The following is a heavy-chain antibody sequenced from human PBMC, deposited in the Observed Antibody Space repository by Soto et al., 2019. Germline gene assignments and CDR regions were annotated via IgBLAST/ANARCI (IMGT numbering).Heavy chain of an antibody. J-gene: IGHJ4*02. CDR3: AKGPAPYGSWIDY. CDR1: GFTFDDYA. D-gene: IGHD6-13*01. Sequence: EVQLVESGGGLVQPGRSLRLSCAASGFTFDDYAMHWVRQAPGKGLEWVSGISWNSGSIGYADSVKGRFTISRDNAKNSLYLQMNSLRAEDTALYYCAKGPAPYGSWIDYWGQGTLVTVSS. CDR2: ISWNSGSI. V-gene: IGHV3-9*01.